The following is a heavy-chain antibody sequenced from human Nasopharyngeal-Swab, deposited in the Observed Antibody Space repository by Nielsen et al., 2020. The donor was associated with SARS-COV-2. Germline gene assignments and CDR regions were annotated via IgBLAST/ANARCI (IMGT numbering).Heavy chain of an antibody. CDR3: ARRDTGGMDV. CDR1: GFTFSSYS. D-gene: IGHD5-18*01. CDR2: ISSSSSTI. J-gene: IGHJ6*02. V-gene: IGHV3-48*02. Sequence: GESLKISCAASGFTFSSYSMNWVRQAPGKGLEWVSFISSSSSTIYYADSVKGRFTISRDNAKNSLYLQMNSLRDEDTAVYYCARRDTGGMDVWGQGTTVTVSS.